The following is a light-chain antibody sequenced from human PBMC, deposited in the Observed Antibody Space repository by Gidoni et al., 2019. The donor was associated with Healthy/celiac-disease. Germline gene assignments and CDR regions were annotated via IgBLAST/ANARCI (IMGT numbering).Light chain of an antibody. CDR1: QSVSSSY. V-gene: IGKV3-20*01. CDR2: GAS. J-gene: IGKJ4*01. CDR3: QQYGSSPLT. Sequence: EIVLTQSPGTLSLSPWERATLSCRASQSVSSSYLAWYQQKPGQAPRHLIYGASSRATGIPDRFSGSGSGTDFTLTISRLEPEDFAVYYCQQYGSSPLTFGGGTKVEIK.